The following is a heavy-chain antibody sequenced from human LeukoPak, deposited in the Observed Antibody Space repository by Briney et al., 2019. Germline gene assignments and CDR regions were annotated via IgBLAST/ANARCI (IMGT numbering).Heavy chain of an antibody. CDR2: ISSSSSTV. CDR3: ARECRVQFRVCDY. V-gene: IGHV3-48*01. D-gene: IGHD2-8*01. Sequence: RGSLRLSCAASGFTFSSYSMNWVRRAPGKGLEWVSYISSSSSTVYYADSVKGRFTISRDNAKNSLYLQMNSLRAEDTAVYYCARECRVQFRVCDYWGQGTLVTVSS. CDR1: GFTFSSYS. J-gene: IGHJ4*02.